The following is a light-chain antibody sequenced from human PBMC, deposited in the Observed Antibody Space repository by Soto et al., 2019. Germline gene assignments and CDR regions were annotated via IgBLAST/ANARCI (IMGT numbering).Light chain of an antibody. CDR2: DAS. CDR3: QQRSNWPLT. J-gene: IGKJ4*01. Sequence: EIVLTQSPATLSLSPGERATLSCSASQSVSSYLAWYQQKPGQAPRLLIYDASNRATGIPARFSGSGSGTDFALTISSLEPEDFEVYYGQQRSNWPLTFGGGTKVEIK. CDR1: QSVSSY. V-gene: IGKV3-11*01.